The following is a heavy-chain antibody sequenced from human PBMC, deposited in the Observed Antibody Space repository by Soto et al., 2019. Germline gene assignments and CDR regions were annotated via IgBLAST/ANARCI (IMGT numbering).Heavy chain of an antibody. Sequence: PGGSLRLSCAASGFTFSSYAMSWVRQAPGKGLEWVSAISGSGGSTYYADSVKGRFTISRDNSKNTLYLQMNSLRAEDTAAYYCAKGIAAAGSSVYFDYWGQGTLVTVSS. D-gene: IGHD6-13*01. CDR1: GFTFSSYA. CDR2: ISGSGGST. J-gene: IGHJ4*02. V-gene: IGHV3-23*01. CDR3: AKGIAAAGSSVYFDY.